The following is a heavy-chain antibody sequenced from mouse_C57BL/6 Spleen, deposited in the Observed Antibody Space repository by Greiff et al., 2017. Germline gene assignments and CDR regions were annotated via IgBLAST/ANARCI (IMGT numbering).Heavy chain of an antibody. D-gene: IGHD3-2*02. CDR3: ARSDSSGPFDY. J-gene: IGHJ2*01. CDR2: IDPEDGDT. V-gene: IGHV14-1*01. CDR1: GFNIKDYY. Sequence: EVQLQQSGAELVRPGASVKLSCTASGFNIKDYYMHWVKQRPEQGLEWIGRIDPEDGDTEYAPKFKGKATFTADTSSNTAYMQLSSLTTEDSAIYYCARSDSSGPFDYWGQGTTLTVSS.